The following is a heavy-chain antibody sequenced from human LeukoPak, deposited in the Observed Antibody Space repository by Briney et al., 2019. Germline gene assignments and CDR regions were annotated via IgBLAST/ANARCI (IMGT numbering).Heavy chain of an antibody. CDR1: GFSFTNYW. CDR3: AKDQGGLAQAVAGISK. CDR2: INSDGSAT. J-gene: IGHJ4*02. Sequence: PGGSLRLSCAASGFSFTNYWMHWVRQAPGKGLVWVSHINSDGSATRYADSVKGRFTISRDNSKNTLYLQMNSLRAEDTAVYYCAKDQGGLAQAVAGISKWGQGTLVTVSS. V-gene: IGHV3-74*01. D-gene: IGHD6-19*01.